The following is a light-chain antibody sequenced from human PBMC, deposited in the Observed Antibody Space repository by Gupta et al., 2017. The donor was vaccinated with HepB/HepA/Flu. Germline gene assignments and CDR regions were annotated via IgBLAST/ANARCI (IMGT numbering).Light chain of an antibody. CDR1: SGHSSYA. V-gene: IGLV4-69*01. Sequence: KLTCTLSSGHSSYAIAWHQQQPEKGPRYLMKLISDGSHSKGDGIPDRFSGSSSGAERYLTISSLQSEDEADYYCQTWGTGGVFGGGTKLTVL. CDR3: QTWGTGGV. J-gene: IGLJ2*01. CDR2: LISDGSH.